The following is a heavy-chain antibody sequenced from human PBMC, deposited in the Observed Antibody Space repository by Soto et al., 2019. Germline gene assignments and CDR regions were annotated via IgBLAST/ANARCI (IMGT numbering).Heavy chain of an antibody. V-gene: IGHV4-59*08. CDR1: GGSISSYY. D-gene: IGHD3-22*01. CDR2: IYYTGTT. Sequence: QVHLQESGPGLVKPSETLSLTCTVSGGSISSYYWSWIRQPPGKGLEWIGYIYYTGTTTYNPSITIRVTISVDSSKNQSSLKLTSVSAPDPALYYCARLGGCYQSLDSWGQGTLVTVSA. CDR3: ARLGGCYQSLDS. J-gene: IGHJ5*01.